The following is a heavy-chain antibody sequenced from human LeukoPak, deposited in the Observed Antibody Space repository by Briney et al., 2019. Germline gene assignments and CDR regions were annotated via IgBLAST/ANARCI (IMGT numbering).Heavy chain of an antibody. J-gene: IGHJ4*01. CDR3: ARGHGLRFLEAEGYFDN. CDR2: ISVYNGNT. Sequence: ASVKVSCKASGGTFSSYAISWVRQAPGQGLEWMGWISVYNGNTNYAQNLQGRVTVTTDTSTSTAYMELRSLRTDDTAVYYCARGHGLRFLEAEGYFDNWGQGTLVTVSS. V-gene: IGHV1-18*01. CDR1: GGTFSSYA. D-gene: IGHD3-3*01.